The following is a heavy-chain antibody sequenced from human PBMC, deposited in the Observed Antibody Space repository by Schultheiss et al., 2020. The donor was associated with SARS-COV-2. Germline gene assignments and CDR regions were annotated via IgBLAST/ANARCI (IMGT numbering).Heavy chain of an antibody. Sequence: SETLSLTCAVYGGSFSGYYWSWIRQPAGKGLEWIGRIYTSGSTNYNPSLKSRVTISVDTSKNQFSLKLSSVTAADTAVYYCARDRDYYGSGRGGNWFDPWGQGTLVTVSS. V-gene: IGHV4-4*07. J-gene: IGHJ5*02. CDR3: ARDRDYYGSGRGGNWFDP. D-gene: IGHD3-10*01. CDR1: GGSFSGYY. CDR2: IYTSGST.